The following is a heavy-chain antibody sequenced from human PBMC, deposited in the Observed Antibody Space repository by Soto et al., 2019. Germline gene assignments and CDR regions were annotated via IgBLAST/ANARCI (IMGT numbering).Heavy chain of an antibody. CDR2: IYSGGST. CDR1: GFTVSSNY. V-gene: IGHV3-53*01. Sequence: GGSLRLSCAASGFTVSSNYMSWVRQAPGKGLEWVSVIYSGGSTYYADSVKGRFTISRDNSKNTLYLQMNSLRAEDTAVYYCARPRRDGYNKYYFDYWGQGTLVTVSS. J-gene: IGHJ4*02. CDR3: ARPRRDGYNKYYFDY. D-gene: IGHD5-12*01.